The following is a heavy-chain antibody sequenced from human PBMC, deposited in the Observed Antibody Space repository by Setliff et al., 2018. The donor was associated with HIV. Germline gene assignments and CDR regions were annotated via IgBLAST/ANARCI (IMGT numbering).Heavy chain of an antibody. Sequence: PGESLKISCKGSGYSFSTYWIAWVRQMPGKGLEWMGVIFPGDSDARYSPSFQGQVTISADKSITTAYLHWSSLQASDTAMYYCARHFSVAGDAFDVWGQGTMVTVSS. CDR2: IFPGDSDA. CDR3: ARHFSVAGDAFDV. D-gene: IGHD6-19*01. CDR1: GYSFSTYW. V-gene: IGHV5-51*01. J-gene: IGHJ3*01.